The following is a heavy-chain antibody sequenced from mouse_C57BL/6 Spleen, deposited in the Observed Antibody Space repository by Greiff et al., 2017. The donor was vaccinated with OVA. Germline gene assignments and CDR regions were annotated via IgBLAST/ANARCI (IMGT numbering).Heavy chain of an antibody. V-gene: IGHV5-4*01. CDR2: ISDGGSYT. CDR1: GFTFSSYA. D-gene: IGHD3-3*01. J-gene: IGHJ3*01. Sequence: EVKLVESGGGLVKPGGSLKLSCAASGFTFSSYAMSWVRQTPEKRLEWVATISDGGSYTYYPDNVKGRFTISRDNAKNNLYLQMSHLKSEDTAMYYCARDRDAAYWGQGTLVTVSA. CDR3: ARDRDAAY.